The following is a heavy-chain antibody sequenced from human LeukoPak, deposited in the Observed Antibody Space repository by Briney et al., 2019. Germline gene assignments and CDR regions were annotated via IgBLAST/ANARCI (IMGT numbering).Heavy chain of an antibody. CDR3: AILNHPDGRVY. V-gene: IGHV4-31*03. J-gene: IGHJ4*02. CDR2: IYYSGNT. D-gene: IGHD5-24*01. CDR1: GGSISSGDYY. Sequence: SETLSLTCSVSGGSISSGDYYWSWIRQHPGKGLEWIGYIYYSGNTYYNASLKSRVTMSVDTSKNQFSLNLNSVTAADTAIYYCAILNHPDGRVYWGQGTPVTVSS.